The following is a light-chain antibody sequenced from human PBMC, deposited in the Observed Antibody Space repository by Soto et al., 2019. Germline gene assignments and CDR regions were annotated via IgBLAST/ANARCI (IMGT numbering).Light chain of an antibody. V-gene: IGKV1-5*03. CDR1: QSISSW. J-gene: IGKJ1*01. Sequence: DIQMTQSPSTLSASVGDRVTITCRASQSISSWLAWYLQKPGKAPKLLIYKASSLESGVPSRFSGSGSGTEFTLTISSLQPDDFATYYCQQYNSLWTFGQGTKVEIK. CDR2: KAS. CDR3: QQYNSLWT.